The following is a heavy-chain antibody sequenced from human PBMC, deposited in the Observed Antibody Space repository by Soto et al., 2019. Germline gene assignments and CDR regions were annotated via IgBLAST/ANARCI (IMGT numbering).Heavy chain of an antibody. J-gene: IGHJ3*02. CDR2: IKSKTDGGTT. V-gene: IGHV3-15*01. D-gene: IGHD2-8*01. CDR1: GFTFSNAW. CDR3: TMRDCTNGVCYIGAFDT. Sequence: EVQLVESGGGLVKPGGSLRLSCAASGFTFSNAWMSWVRQAPGKGLEWVGRIKSKTDGGTTDYAAPVRGRFTISRDDSKNTLYLQMNSLKTEDTAVYYCTMRDCTNGVCYIGAFDTRGQGTMVTVSS.